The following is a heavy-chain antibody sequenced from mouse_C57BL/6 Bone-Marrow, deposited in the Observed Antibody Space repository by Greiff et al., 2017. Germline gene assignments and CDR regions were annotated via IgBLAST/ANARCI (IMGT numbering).Heavy chain of an antibody. CDR2: IDPSDSYT. V-gene: IGHV1-59*01. Sequence: QVQLQQPGAELVRPGTSVKLSCKASGYTFTSYWMHWVKQRPGQGLEWIGVIDPSDSYTNYNQKFKGKATLTVDTSSSTAYMQLSSLTSEDSAVYYWARYYCSSGYWGQGTTLTVSS. D-gene: IGHD1-1*01. J-gene: IGHJ2*01. CDR1: GYTFTSYW. CDR3: ARYYCSSGY.